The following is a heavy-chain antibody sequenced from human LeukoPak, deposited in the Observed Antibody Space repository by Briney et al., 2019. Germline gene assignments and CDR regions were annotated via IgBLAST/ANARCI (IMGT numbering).Heavy chain of an antibody. CDR1: GGSISTFY. CDR2: IDYTAST. CDR3: ARDSRKELLHAFDI. Sequence: SETLSLTCTVSGGSISTFYWSWIRQPPGKGLEWIAYIDYTASTNYNPSLKSRVTISVDTSKNQFSLKLSSVTAADTAVYYCARDSRKELLHAFDIWGQGTMVTVSS. V-gene: IGHV4-59*01. J-gene: IGHJ3*02. D-gene: IGHD1-26*01.